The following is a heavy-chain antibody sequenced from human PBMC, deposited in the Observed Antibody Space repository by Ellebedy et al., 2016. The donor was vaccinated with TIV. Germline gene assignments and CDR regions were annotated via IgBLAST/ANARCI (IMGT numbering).Heavy chain of an antibody. V-gene: IGHV3-23*01. J-gene: IGHJ4*02. CDR3: AKDPTLDSSDYYDDYFDF. D-gene: IGHD3-22*01. CDR1: GFTFSGYV. Sequence: GESLKISCAASGFTFSGYVMSWVRQAPGKGLDWVASILGSGGSTYYADSVKGRFTISRDNSKNTLYLQLSSLRAEDTAVYYCAKDPTLDSSDYYDDYFDFWGQGSLVTVSS. CDR2: ILGSGGST.